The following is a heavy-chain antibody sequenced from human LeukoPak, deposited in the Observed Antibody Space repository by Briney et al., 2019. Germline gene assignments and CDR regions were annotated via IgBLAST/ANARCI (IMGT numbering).Heavy chain of an antibody. CDR2: IYYSGST. CDR1: GGSISSGDYY. J-gene: IGHJ4*02. D-gene: IGHD3-3*01. V-gene: IGHV4-30-4*08. Sequence: SQTLSLTCTVSGGSISSGDYYWSWIRQPPRKGLEWIGYIYYSGSTYYNPSLKSRVTISVDTSKNQFSLKLSSVTAADTAVYYCASRYYDFWSGYYGTIDYWGQGTLVTVSS. CDR3: ASRYYDFWSGYYGTIDY.